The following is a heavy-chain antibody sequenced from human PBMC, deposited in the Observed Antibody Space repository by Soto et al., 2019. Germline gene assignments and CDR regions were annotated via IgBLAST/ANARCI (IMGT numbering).Heavy chain of an antibody. V-gene: IGHV3-30*18. CDR3: AKSTPTREAAVIDY. J-gene: IGHJ4*02. CDR2: ISYDGSNK. Sequence: SLRLACAASGFTFSSYGMHWVRQAPGKGLEWVAVISYDGSNKYYADSVKGRFTISRDNSKNTLYLQMNSLRAEDTAVYYCAKSTPTREAAVIDYWGQGTLVTVSS. CDR1: GFTFSSYG. D-gene: IGHD6-13*01.